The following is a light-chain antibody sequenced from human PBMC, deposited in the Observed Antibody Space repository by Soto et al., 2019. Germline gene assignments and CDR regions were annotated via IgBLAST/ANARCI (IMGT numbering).Light chain of an antibody. V-gene: IGKV1-39*01. Sequence: DVQMTQSPSSLSASVGDRVTITCRASQSISRYLNWYQHKPGKAPKVLIYGASNLQSGVPSRFSGSGSGTDFTLTISSLQPEDFATYYCQQYNSYPLTFGGGTKVDIK. CDR2: GAS. CDR1: QSISRY. CDR3: QQYNSYPLT. J-gene: IGKJ4*01.